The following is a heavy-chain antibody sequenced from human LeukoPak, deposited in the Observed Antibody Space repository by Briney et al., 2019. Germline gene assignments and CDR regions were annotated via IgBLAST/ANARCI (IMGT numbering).Heavy chain of an antibody. D-gene: IGHD3-16*02. J-gene: IGHJ4*02. CDR3: ARGGRMITFGGVIVIPLDY. Sequence: PSETLSLTCTVSGGSISSYYWSWIRQPPGKGLEWIGYIYYSGSTNYNPSLKSRVTISVDTSKNQFSLKLSSVTAADTAVYYCARGGRMITFGGVIVIPLDYWGQGTLVTVSS. CDR1: GGSISSYY. V-gene: IGHV4-59*12. CDR2: IYYSGST.